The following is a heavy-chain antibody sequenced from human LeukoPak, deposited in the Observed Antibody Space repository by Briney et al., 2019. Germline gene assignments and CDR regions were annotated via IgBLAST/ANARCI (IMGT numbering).Heavy chain of an antibody. V-gene: IGHV7-4-1*02. CDR1: GYTFTRYT. D-gene: IGHD5-18*01. CDR3: ARNGDTAHYTWFDP. Sequence: ASVKVSCKASGYTFTRYTMSWVRQAPGQGLEWMGWINTNTGNPTYAQGFTGRFVFSLDTSVSTAYLQISSLRAEDTAVYYCARNGDTAHYTWFDPWGQGTLVTVSS. CDR2: INTNTGNP. J-gene: IGHJ5*02.